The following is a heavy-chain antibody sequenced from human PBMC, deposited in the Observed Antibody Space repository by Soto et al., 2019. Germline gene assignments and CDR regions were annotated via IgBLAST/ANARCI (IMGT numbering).Heavy chain of an antibody. J-gene: IGHJ6*02. CDR2: INHSGST. V-gene: IGHV4-34*01. D-gene: IGHD3-10*01. CDR3: AREPYGSGTGGMDV. Sequence: QVQLQQWGAGLLKPSETLSLTCAVYGGSFSGYYWSWIRQPPGKGLEWIGEINHSGSTNYNPSLKSRVTISVETSKNQCSLKLSSVTGADTAVYYCAREPYGSGTGGMDVWGQGTTVTVSS. CDR1: GGSFSGYY.